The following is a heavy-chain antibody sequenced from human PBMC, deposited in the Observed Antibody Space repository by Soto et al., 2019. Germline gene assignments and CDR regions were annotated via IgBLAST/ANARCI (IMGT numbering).Heavy chain of an antibody. CDR3: ARELIGTLLYYGMDV. CDR2: IKQDGSEK. D-gene: IGHD1-7*01. CDR1: GFTFSSYW. V-gene: IGHV3-7*05. Sequence: HPGGSLRLSCAASGFTFSSYWMSWVRQAPGKGLEWVANIKQDGSEKYYVDSVKGRFTISRDNAKNSLYLQMNSLRAEDTAVYYCARELIGTLLYYGMDVWGQGTTVTVSS. J-gene: IGHJ6*02.